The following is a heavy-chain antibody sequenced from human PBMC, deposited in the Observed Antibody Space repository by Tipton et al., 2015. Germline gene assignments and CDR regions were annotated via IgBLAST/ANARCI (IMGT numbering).Heavy chain of an antibody. D-gene: IGHD5-12*01. CDR2: IIPVFGTA. CDR3: ARVPVLAGVGNMRDIVPPNAANAVYRRLGSYFDH. Sequence: QLVQSGAEVKKPGSSVKVSCKASGDTFSNYGLSWVRQAPGQGLEWMGGIIPVFGTASHAQKFQGRITITADESAATAYMELSNLTSEDAAVFYCARVPVLAGVGNMRDIVPPNAANAVYRRLGSYFDHWGQGTRVTVSS. CDR1: GDTFSNYG. J-gene: IGHJ4*02. V-gene: IGHV1-69*01.